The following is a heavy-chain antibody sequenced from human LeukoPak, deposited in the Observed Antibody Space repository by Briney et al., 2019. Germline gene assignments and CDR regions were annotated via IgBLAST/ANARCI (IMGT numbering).Heavy chain of an antibody. Sequence: GASVKVSCKPSGYTFNTYGITWVRQAPGQGLEWMGWISPYNGNSNYAQKFQGRVTLTTDTSTGTAYMELRSLRSDDTAVYYCARDISGSYDHWGQGTLVTVSS. CDR1: GYTFNTYG. J-gene: IGHJ5*02. CDR3: ARDISGSYDH. D-gene: IGHD1-26*01. CDR2: ISPYNGNS. V-gene: IGHV1-18*01.